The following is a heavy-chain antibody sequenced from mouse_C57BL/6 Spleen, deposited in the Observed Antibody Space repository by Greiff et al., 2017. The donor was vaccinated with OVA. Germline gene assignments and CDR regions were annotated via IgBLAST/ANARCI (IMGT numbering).Heavy chain of an antibody. CDR1: GFSLTSYG. D-gene: IGHD2-4*01. Sequence: QVQLQQSGPGLVQPSQSLSITCTVSGFSLTSYGVHWVRQSPGKGLEWLGVIWSGGSTDYNAAFISRLSISKDNSKSQVFFKMNSLQADDTAIYYCARNLYYDYDGVFAYWGQGTLVTVSA. CDR2: IWSGGST. CDR3: ARNLYYDYDGVFAY. V-gene: IGHV2-2*01. J-gene: IGHJ3*01.